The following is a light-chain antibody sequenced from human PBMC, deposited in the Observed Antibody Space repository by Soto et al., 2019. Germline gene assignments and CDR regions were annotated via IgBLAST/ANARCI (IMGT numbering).Light chain of an antibody. J-gene: IGKJ2*01. CDR3: QQYENLPYT. CDR2: KAS. Sequence: DIQMTQSPSTLSASVGDRVTITCRANQSISSWLAWYQRRPGKAPRLLISKASSLESGVPSRFSGSGSGTDFTFTITGLQPEDIATYYCQQYENLPYTFGQGTKLEI. V-gene: IGKV1-5*03. CDR1: QSISSW.